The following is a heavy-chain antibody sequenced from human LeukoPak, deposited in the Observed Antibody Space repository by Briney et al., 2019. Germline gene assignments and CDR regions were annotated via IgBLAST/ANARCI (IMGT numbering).Heavy chain of an antibody. Sequence: GESLKISCKGYGYTFTNYWIGWVRQMPEKGLEWMGIINPADSDTRYSPSFQGQVTVSADKSITTAYLQWSSLKASDTAMYYCVRLVDLGAFDIWGQGTLVTVSS. V-gene: IGHV5-51*01. J-gene: IGHJ3*02. D-gene: IGHD6-6*01. CDR1: GYTFTNYW. CDR2: INPADSDT. CDR3: VRLVDLGAFDI.